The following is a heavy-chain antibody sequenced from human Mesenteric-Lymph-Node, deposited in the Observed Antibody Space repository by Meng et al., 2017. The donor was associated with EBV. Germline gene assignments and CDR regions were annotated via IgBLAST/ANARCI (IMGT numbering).Heavy chain of an antibody. CDR1: GYTNYA. Sequence: QVQLVESGAGVKKPWDSVTVSCKASGYTNYARHWGRQATGQRLEWMGGINAGNGNTEYSQKYQGRVTITRDTSASTAHMEVSSLRSEDTAVYYCATAYCGSDCYVHYLIEYWGQGTLVTVSS. D-gene: IGHD2-21*02. V-gene: IGHV1-3*01. J-gene: IGHJ4*02. CDR3: ATAYCGSDCYVHYLIEY. CDR2: INAGNGNT.